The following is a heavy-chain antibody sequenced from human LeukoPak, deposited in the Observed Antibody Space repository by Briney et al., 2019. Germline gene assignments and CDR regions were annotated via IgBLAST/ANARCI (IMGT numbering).Heavy chain of an antibody. CDR2: ISAYNGNA. V-gene: IGHV1-18*01. CDR1: GYTFTNYG. J-gene: IGHJ4*02. CDR3: ARPPKRFGAVYQPGDS. D-gene: IGHD3-10*01. Sequence: VTSVKVSCKASGYTFTNYGITWVRQVPGQGLEWLGWISAYNGNANYAQNLQDRVTLTSDTSTSTAYMELRSLRSDDTGIYYCARPPKRFGAVYQPGDSRGEGTLLSVCS.